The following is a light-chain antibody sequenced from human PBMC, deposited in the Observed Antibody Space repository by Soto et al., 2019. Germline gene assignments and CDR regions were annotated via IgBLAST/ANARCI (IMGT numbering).Light chain of an antibody. J-gene: IGKJ3*01. CDR3: QQYDSYSLT. CDR1: QSVSSW. CDR2: KAS. V-gene: IGKV1-5*03. Sequence: DVQMTQSPSTLSASVGDTITIICRASQSVSSWVAWYQQKPGKAPKLLIYKASSLESGIPSRFSGSGSGTEFNLTITSLPPDDFATYYCQQYDSYSLTFGPGTTVDIK.